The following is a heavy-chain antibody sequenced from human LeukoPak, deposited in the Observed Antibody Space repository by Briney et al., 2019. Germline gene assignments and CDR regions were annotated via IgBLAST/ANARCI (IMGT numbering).Heavy chain of an antibody. D-gene: IGHD3-10*01. J-gene: IGHJ3*02. CDR1: GYSFTTFH. Sequence: DSVKASCKVAGYSFTTFHINWVRQAPGQGPEWMGWVNPVTGNTGFAQKFQGRVTITQNSSVTPVYMELGRLTSADTGIYYGARRGRVTGIYGLVYGFDIWGQGTMVTVSS. CDR3: ARRGRVTGIYGLVYGFDI. CDR2: VNPVTGNT. V-gene: IGHV1-8*03.